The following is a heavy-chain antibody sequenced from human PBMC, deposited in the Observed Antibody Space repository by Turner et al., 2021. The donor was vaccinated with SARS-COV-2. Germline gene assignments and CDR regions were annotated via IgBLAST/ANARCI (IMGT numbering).Heavy chain of an antibody. D-gene: IGHD6-19*01. CDR2: IYYSGST. Sequence: QLQLQESGPGLVKPSETLSLTCTVSGASISSSSYYWGWIRQPPGKGLEWIGSIYYSGSTDYKPSRKSRVTIDVETSKNQFSLKLRSVTAADTAVFYCARGAPKGWYVPVFDDWGQGTLVTVSS. V-gene: IGHV4-39*01. J-gene: IGHJ4*02. CDR1: GASISSSSYY. CDR3: ARGAPKGWYVPVFDD.